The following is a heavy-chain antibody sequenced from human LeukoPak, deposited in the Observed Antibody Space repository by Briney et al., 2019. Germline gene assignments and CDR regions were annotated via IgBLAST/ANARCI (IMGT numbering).Heavy chain of an antibody. CDR3: AKRGSNYGDFDS. Sequence: ASVKVSCKASGYTFSGYYMHWVRQAPGQGLEWMGRINPNSGGTNSAQKFQGRVTMTRDTSISTAYMKLSRLRSEDTAVYYCAKRGSNYGDFDSWGQGTLVTVSS. D-gene: IGHD5-18*01. J-gene: IGHJ4*02. CDR2: INPNSGGT. V-gene: IGHV1-2*06. CDR1: GYTFSGYY.